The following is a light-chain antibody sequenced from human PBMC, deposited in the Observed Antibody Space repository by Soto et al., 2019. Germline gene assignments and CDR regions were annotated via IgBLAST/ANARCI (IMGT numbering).Light chain of an antibody. CDR1: QTIHNF. CDR2: AAS. Sequence: DIQLTQSPSSLSASVGDRVTITCRASQTIHNFLNWYQQTPGKAPKLLIYAASILRGGVTSRLSGGGSGTDFTLTINSLQPEDFATYYCQEGFSPLYTFGRGTILDI. J-gene: IGKJ2*01. V-gene: IGKV1-39*01. CDR3: QEGFSPLYT.